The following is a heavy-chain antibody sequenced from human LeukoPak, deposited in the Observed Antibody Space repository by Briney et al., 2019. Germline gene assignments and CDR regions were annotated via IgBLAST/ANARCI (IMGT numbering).Heavy chain of an antibody. J-gene: IGHJ6*02. D-gene: IGHD3-9*01. V-gene: IGHV3-23*01. CDR2: ISGSGGST. Sequence: GGSLRLSCAASGFTFSSYAMSWVRQAPGKGLEWVSAISGSGGSTYYADSVKGRFTISRDNSKNTLYLQMNSLRAEDTAVYYCAKYYDILTGRFYYYGMDVWGQGTAVTVSS. CDR1: GFTFSSYA. CDR3: AKYYDILTGRFYYYGMDV.